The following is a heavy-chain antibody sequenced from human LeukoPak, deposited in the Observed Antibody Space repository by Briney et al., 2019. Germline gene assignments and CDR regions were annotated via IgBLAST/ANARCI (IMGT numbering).Heavy chain of an antibody. CDR3: ARGVSLGFLEWPRAKNWYFDL. D-gene: IGHD3-3*01. CDR1: GGSFSGYY. V-gene: IGHV4-34*01. J-gene: IGHJ2*01. Sequence: SETLSLTCAVYGGSFSGYYWSWIRQPPGKGLEWIGEINHSGSTNYNPSLKSRVTISVDTSKNQFSLKLSSVTAADTAVYYCARGVSLGFLEWPRAKNWYFDLWGRGTLVTVPS. CDR2: INHSGST.